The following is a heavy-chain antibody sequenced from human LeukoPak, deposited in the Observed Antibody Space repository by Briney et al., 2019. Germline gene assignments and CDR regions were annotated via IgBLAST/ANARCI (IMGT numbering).Heavy chain of an antibody. V-gene: IGHV5-51*01. CDR1: GYSFTSYW. J-gene: IGHJ4*02. D-gene: IGHD3-22*01. Sequence: ESLTISCKGSGYSFTSYWIGWVRQMPGKGLEWMGIIYPGDSDTRYSPSFQGQVTISADKSISTAYLQWSSLKASDTAMYYCARLYEYYYDSSGDRGLDYWGQGTLVTVSS. CDR2: IYPGDSDT. CDR3: ARLYEYYYDSSGDRGLDY.